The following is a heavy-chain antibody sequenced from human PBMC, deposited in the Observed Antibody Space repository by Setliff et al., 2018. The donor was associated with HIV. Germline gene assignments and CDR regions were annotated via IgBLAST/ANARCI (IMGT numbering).Heavy chain of an antibody. CDR2: IYSTGTT. J-gene: IGHJ4*02. CDR3: ARGRDGYSLGNFDF. D-gene: IGHD2-21*02. CDR1: GGSMSSYC. V-gene: IGHV4-4*07. Sequence: SETLSLTCSVSGGSMSSYCWTWIRQSAGKGLEWIGHIYSTGTTNYNSSLKSRLTMPIDTSKNQFSLGLRSLTAADTAVYYCARGRDGYSLGNFDFWGQGTLVTVYS.